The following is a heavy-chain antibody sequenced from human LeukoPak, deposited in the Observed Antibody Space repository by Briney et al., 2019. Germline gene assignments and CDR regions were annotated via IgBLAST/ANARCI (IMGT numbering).Heavy chain of an antibody. Sequence: ASVKVSCKASGYTFTSYDINWVRQATGQGLEWMEWMNPNSGNTGYAQKFQGRVTMTRNTSISTAYMELSSLRSEDTAVYYCARSSYCSSTSCYLTHYYYYMDVWGKGTTVTVSS. D-gene: IGHD2-2*01. CDR1: GYTFTSYD. J-gene: IGHJ6*03. CDR2: MNPNSGNT. V-gene: IGHV1-8*01. CDR3: ARSSYCSSTSCYLTHYYYYMDV.